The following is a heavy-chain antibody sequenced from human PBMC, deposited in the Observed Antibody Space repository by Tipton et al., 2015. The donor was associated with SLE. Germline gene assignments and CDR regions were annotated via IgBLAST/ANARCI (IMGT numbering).Heavy chain of an antibody. Sequence: TLSLTCTVSGGSISSYYWGWIRQPPGKGLEWIGSINYSGSTYYNPSLKSRVTISVDTSKNQFSLKLSSVTAADTAVYYCARSTAVADTVDYWGQGTLVTVSS. CDR3: ARSTAVADTVDY. CDR2: INYSGST. J-gene: IGHJ4*02. V-gene: IGHV4-39*07. D-gene: IGHD6-19*01. CDR1: GGSISSYY.